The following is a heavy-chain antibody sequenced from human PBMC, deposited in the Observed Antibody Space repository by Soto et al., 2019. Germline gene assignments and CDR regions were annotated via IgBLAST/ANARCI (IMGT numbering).Heavy chain of an antibody. V-gene: IGHV4-59*01. J-gene: IGHJ4*02. Sequence: QGQLQESGPGLVKPSETLSLTCTVSGGSISSYYWSWIRQPPGKGLEWIGYIYYSGSPNYNPSLKSRVTISVDTSKNQFSLKLSSVTAADTAVDYCARRSSGWYGVDYWGQGTLVTVSS. CDR3: ARRSSGWYGVDY. CDR1: GGSISSYY. CDR2: IYYSGSP. D-gene: IGHD6-13*01.